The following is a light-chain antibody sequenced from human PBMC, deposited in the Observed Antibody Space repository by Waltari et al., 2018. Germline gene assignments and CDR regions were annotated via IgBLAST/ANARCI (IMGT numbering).Light chain of an antibody. CDR1: QSIGTN. Sequence: ETVMTQSPVTLSVSPGERATLSCRASQSIGTNLAWYQQKPGHAPRLLIFAASTRASGVPARFSGSGSGTEFTLTISSLQAEDFAVYYCQQYNNWPTYAFGQGTKLEI. J-gene: IGKJ2*01. CDR3: QQYNNWPTYA. V-gene: IGKV3-15*01. CDR2: AAS.